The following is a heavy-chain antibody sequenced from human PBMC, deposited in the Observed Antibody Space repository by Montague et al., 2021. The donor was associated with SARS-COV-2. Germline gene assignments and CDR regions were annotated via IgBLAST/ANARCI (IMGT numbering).Heavy chain of an antibody. Sequence: SETLSLICTVSGGSISSYYWSWIRQPPGKGLEWIGYIYYSGSTNYNPSLKSRVTISVDTSKNQFSLKLSSVTAADTAVYYCARRSLGYCSGGSCYSAFDPWGQGTLVTVSS. V-gene: IGHV4-59*01. J-gene: IGHJ5*02. CDR3: ARRSLGYCSGGSCYSAFDP. CDR1: GGSISSYY. CDR2: IYYSGST. D-gene: IGHD2-15*01.